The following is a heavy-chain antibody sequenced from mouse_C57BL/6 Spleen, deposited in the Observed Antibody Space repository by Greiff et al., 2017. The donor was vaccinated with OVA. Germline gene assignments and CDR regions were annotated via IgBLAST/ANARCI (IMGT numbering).Heavy chain of an antibody. V-gene: IGHV5-17*01. CDR3: ARRTGTGFDY. CDR2: MSSGSSTI. J-gene: IGHJ2*01. Sequence: EVQLVESGGGLVKPGGSLKLSCAASGFTFSDYGMHWVRQAPEKGLEWVAYMSSGSSTIYYADTVKGRFTISRDNAKNTLFLQMTSLRSEDTAMYYCARRTGTGFDYWGQGTTLTVSS. D-gene: IGHD4-1*01. CDR1: GFTFSDYG.